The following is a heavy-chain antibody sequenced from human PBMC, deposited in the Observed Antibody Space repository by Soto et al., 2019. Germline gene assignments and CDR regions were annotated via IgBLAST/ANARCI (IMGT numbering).Heavy chain of an antibody. CDR1: GGSISSGGYY. CDR2: IYYSGST. J-gene: IGHJ4*02. V-gene: IGHV4-31*03. D-gene: IGHD5-18*01. Sequence: PSETLSLTCTVSGGSISSGGYYWSWIRQHPGKGLEWIGYIYYSGSTYYNPSLKSRVTISVDTSKNQFSLKLSSVTAADTAVYYCARVTAMIRSFDYWGQGTLVTVSS. CDR3: ARVTAMIRSFDY.